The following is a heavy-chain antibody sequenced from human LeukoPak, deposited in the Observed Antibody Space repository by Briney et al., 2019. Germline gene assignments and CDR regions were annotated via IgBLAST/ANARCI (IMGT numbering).Heavy chain of an antibody. D-gene: IGHD2-2*01. V-gene: IGHV3-20*04. Sequence: GGPLRLSCAASGLTPADYGMSWVRQAPGKGLEWVSGNDWSGESTGYADPVKGRFTISRDNAANVLYLQMNGLRAEDTALYYCARDLSASWYSLGYWGRGTLVTVSS. CDR2: NDWSGEST. CDR1: GLTPADYG. J-gene: IGHJ4*02. CDR3: ARDLSASWYSLGY.